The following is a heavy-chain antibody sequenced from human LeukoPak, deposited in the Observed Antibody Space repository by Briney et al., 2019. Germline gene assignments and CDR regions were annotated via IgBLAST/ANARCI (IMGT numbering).Heavy chain of an antibody. CDR1: GSSISSYY. J-gene: IGHJ4*02. Sequence: SETLSLTCTVSGSSISSYYWSWIRQPPGKGLEWIGYIYYSGSTNYNPSLKSRVTISVDTSKNQLSLKLSSVTAADTAVYYCARAPRGSYTLFDYWGQGTLVTVSS. CDR2: IYYSGST. D-gene: IGHD1-26*01. CDR3: ARAPRGSYTLFDY. V-gene: IGHV4-59*01.